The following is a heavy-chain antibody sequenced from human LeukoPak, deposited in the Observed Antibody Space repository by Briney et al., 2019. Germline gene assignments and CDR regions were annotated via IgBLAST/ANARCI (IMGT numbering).Heavy chain of an antibody. CDR3: ARTYFYGDYVDRFDP. Sequence: GGSLRLSCAASGFTFSSYWMSWVRQAPGKGLEWVANIKQDGSEKYYVDSVKGRFTISRDNAKNSLYLQMNSLRAEDTAVYYCARTYFYGDYVDRFDPWGQGTLVTVSS. D-gene: IGHD4-17*01. CDR2: IKQDGSEK. V-gene: IGHV3-7*03. J-gene: IGHJ5*02. CDR1: GFTFSSYW.